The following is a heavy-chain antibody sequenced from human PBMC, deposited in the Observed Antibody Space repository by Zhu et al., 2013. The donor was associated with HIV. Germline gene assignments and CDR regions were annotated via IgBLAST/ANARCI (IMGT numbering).Heavy chain of an antibody. D-gene: IGHD3-22*01. J-gene: IGHJ3*02. CDR2: IYSGGST. Sequence: EVQLVESGGGLIQPGGSLRLSCAASGFTVSSNYMSWVRQAPGKGLEWVSVIYSGGSTYYADSVKGRFTISRDNSKNTLYLQMNSLRAEDTAVYYCARFYYYDSSGYYYGPHGAFDIWGQGTMVTVSS. CDR1: GFTVSSNY. V-gene: IGHV3-53*01. CDR3: ARFYYYDSSGYYYGPHGAFDI.